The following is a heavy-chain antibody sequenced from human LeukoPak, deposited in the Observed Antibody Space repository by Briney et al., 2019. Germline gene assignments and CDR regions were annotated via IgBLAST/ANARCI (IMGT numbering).Heavy chain of an antibody. D-gene: IGHD1-20*01. V-gene: IGHV1-18*01. CDR3: ARAGDYNWNDAAFDY. J-gene: IGHJ4*02. CDR2: ISAYNGNT. CDR1: GYTFTSYA. Sequence: ASVKVSCKASGYTFTSYAMNWVRQAPGQGLEWMGWISAYNGNTNYAQKLQGRVTMTTDTSTSTAYMELRSLRSDDTAVYYCARAGDYNWNDAAFDYWGQGTLVTVSS.